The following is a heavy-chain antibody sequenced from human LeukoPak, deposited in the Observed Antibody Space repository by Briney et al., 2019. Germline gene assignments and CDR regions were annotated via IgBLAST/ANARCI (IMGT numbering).Heavy chain of an antibody. CDR2: INHRGTT. D-gene: IGHD3-3*01. J-gene: IGHJ5*02. CDR1: GGSLSGYY. CDR3: ARLSVSMFGVVRNWFDP. Sequence: SETLSLTCAVYGGSLSGYYWSRIRQPPGKGLEWLGEINHRGTTKYNPFLMSRVAISLDTSNNQFSLRMNSVTAADTAVYYCARLSVSMFGVVRNWFDPWGQGTLVTVSS. V-gene: IGHV4-34*01.